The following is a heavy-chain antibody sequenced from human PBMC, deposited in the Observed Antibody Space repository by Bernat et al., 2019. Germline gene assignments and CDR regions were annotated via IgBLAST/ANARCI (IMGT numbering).Heavy chain of an antibody. CDR2: IWYDGSNK. V-gene: IGHV3-33*01. CDR3: ARDQGGVAGAGTWGFFDY. CDR1: GFTFSSYG. J-gene: IGHJ4*02. Sequence: QVQLVESGGGVVQPGRSLRLSCAASGFTFSSYGMHWVRQAPGKGLEWVAVIWYDGSNKYYADSVKGRFIMSRDNSRNTVYLQMNSLRAEDTAVYYCARDQGGVAGAGTWGFFDYWGQGTLVTVSS. D-gene: IGHD6-13*01.